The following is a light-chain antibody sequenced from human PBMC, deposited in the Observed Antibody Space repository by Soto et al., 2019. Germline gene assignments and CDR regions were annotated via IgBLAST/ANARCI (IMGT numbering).Light chain of an antibody. CDR2: DVT. CDR1: SSDVGGYNY. V-gene: IGLV2-14*03. J-gene: IGLJ2*01. CDR3: SSFASSIPLV. Sequence: QSALTQPASVSGSPGQSITISCTGTSSDVGGYNYVSWYQQHPGKAPKLLICDVTNRPSGVCNRFSGSKSGNTASLTISGLQTEDEADYYCSSFASSIPLVFGGGTKLTVL.